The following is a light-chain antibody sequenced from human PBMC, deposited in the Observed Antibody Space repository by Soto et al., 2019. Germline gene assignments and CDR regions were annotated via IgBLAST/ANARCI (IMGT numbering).Light chain of an antibody. CDR1: SSDVGGYNY. V-gene: IGLV2-14*01. CDR2: EVS. CDR3: SSYTSSSTRV. Sequence: QSALTQPASVSGSPGQWITISCTGTSSDVGGYNYVSWYQQHPGKAPKLMIYEVSNRPSGVSNRFSGSKSGNTASLTISGLQAEDEADYYCSSYTSSSTRVFGGGTKRTVL. J-gene: IGLJ3*02.